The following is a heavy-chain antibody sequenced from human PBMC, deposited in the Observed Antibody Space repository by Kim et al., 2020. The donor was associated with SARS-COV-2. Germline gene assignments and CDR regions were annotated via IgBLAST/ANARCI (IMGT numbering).Heavy chain of an antibody. CDR2: IDADNGNT. V-gene: IGHV1-3*01. CDR3: ARNEDY. Sequence: ASVKVSCKASGYTFTSYAFHWVRQAPGQRLEWMGWIDADNGNTKYSQKFQGRVTITRHTSASTAYMELSSLRSEDTAVYYCARNEDYWGQGTLVTVSS. J-gene: IGHJ4*02. CDR1: GYTFTSYA.